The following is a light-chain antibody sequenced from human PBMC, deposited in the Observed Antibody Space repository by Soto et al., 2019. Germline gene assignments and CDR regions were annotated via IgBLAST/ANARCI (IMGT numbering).Light chain of an antibody. Sequence: DVVVTQTPLSLSVTPGQPASISCKSSQSLLHIDGKTYLYWYVQKPGQSPQLLIYEVSNRFSGXPXXFRGSGSGTDFTLNISRVEAEDVGVYYCLQTLQFYSFGPGNKLEIK. CDR1: QSLLHIDGKTY. CDR2: EVS. J-gene: IGKJ2*01. CDR3: LQTLQFYS. V-gene: IGKV2D-29*02.